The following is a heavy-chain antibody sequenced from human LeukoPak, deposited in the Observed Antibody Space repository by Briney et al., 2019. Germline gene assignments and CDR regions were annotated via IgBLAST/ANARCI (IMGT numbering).Heavy chain of an antibody. J-gene: IGHJ4*02. CDR1: GGSISSYY. CDR3: ARQTYSSGQNDY. V-gene: IGHV4-59*12. Sequence: SETLSLTCTVSGGSISSYYWSWIRQPPGKGLEWIGYIYYSGSTNYNPSLKSRVTMSVDTSKNQFSLKLSSVTAADTAVYYCARQTYSSGQNDYWGQGTLVTVSS. D-gene: IGHD6-19*01. CDR2: IYYSGST.